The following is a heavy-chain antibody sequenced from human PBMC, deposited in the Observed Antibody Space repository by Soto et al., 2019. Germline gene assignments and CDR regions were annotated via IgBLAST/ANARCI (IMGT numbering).Heavy chain of an antibody. V-gene: IGHV4-34*01. CDR2: INHSGST. CDR3: ARGRRIAVAGRYYYYGMDV. CDR1: GGSFSGYY. D-gene: IGHD6-19*01. J-gene: IGHJ6*04. Sequence: PSETLSLTCAVYGGSFSGYYWSWIRQPPGKGLEWIGEINHSGSTNYNPSLKSRVTISVDTSKNQFSLKLSSVTAADTAVYYCARGRRIAVAGRYYYYGMDVWGKGTTVTVSS.